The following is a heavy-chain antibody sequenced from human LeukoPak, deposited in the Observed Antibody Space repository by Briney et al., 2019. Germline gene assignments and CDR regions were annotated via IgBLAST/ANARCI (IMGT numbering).Heavy chain of an antibody. CDR1: GDSISSDY. CDR2: IYSGGST. D-gene: IGHD4-17*01. J-gene: IGHJ4*02. V-gene: IGHV3-53*01. CDR3: ARVVDHDYGDYYLDY. Sequence: ETLSLTCAVSGDSISSDYWSWVRQAPGKGLECISVIYSGGSTDYADSVKGRLTISRDNSKNTLYLQMNSLRAEDTAVYYCARVVDHDYGDYYLDYWGQGTLVTVSS.